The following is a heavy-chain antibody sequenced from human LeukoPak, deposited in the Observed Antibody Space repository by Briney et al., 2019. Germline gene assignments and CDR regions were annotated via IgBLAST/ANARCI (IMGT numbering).Heavy chain of an antibody. CDR3: ARDFVYSYGYYYYYYMDV. V-gene: IGHV4-38-2*02. D-gene: IGHD5-18*01. CDR2: IYHSGST. J-gene: IGHJ6*03. CDR1: GYSISSGYY. Sequence: PSETLSLTCAVSGYSISSGYYWGWIRQPPGKGLEWFGSIYHSGSTYYNPSLKSRVTISVDTSKNQFSLQLSSVTAADTAVYYCARDFVYSYGYYYYYYMDVWGKGTTVTVSS.